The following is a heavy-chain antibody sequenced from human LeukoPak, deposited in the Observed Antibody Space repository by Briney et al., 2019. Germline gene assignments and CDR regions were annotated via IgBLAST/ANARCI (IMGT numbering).Heavy chain of an antibody. CDR1: GYTLTELS. CDR3: ARAGSSGYYSDWFDP. CDR2: IIPIFGTA. J-gene: IGHJ5*02. V-gene: IGHV1-69*13. Sequence: ASVKVSCKVSGYTLTELSMHWVRQAPGKGLEWMGGIIPIFGTANYAQKFQGRVTITADESTSTAYMELSSLRSEDTAVYYCARAGSSGYYSDWFDPWGQGTLVTVSS. D-gene: IGHD3-22*01.